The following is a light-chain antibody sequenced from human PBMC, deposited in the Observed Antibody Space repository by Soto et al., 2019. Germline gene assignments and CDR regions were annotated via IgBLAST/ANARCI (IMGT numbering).Light chain of an antibody. Sequence: DIISTKYPAIVSVSPGERATLSCRASRSVSTNLAWYQHKHGQAPRLLIYGASTRVTDIPPRFSGSGSGTEFTLTINYLKSEDFGVYYCQQYDKTVPPVTFGGGTKVEI. CDR2: GAS. V-gene: IGKV3-15*01. J-gene: IGKJ4*01. CDR3: QQYDKTVPPVT. CDR1: RSVSTN.